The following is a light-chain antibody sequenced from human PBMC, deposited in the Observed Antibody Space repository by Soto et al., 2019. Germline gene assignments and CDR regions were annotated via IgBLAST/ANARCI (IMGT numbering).Light chain of an antibody. J-gene: IGLJ2*01. CDR3: AAWDSSLNAHLL. CDR1: SSNIGINP. CDR2: GNN. Sequence: QSALTQPPSVSGTPGQRVTISCSGSSSNIGINPVNWHQQLPGTAPTLLIYGNNQRPSGVPDRFSGSKSGTSASLAISALQSEDEADYYCAAWDSSLNAHLLFGGGTKLTVL. V-gene: IGLV1-44*01.